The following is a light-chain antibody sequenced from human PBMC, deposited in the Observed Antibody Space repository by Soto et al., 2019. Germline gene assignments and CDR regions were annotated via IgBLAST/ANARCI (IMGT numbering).Light chain of an antibody. Sequence: SALTQPASVSGSPGQSVTISCTGTSSDVGAYNYVSWYLLHPGKAPKLLISEVSNRPSGVSSRFSGSKSGNTASLTISGLQAEDEADYYCSSYTTSDTLGVFGTGTKVTVL. CDR3: SSYTTSDTLGV. V-gene: IGLV2-14*01. J-gene: IGLJ1*01. CDR2: EVS. CDR1: SSDVGAYNY.